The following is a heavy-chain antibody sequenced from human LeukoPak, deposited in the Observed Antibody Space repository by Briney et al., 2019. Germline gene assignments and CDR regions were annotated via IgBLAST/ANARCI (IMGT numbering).Heavy chain of an antibody. V-gene: IGHV1-69*13. CDR2: IIPIFGTA. Sequence: ASVKVSCKASGGTFSSYAISWVRQAPGQGLEWMGGIIPIFGTANYAQKFQGRVTITADESTSTAYMELSSLRSEDTAVYYCANYERITMVRGGYYYYGMDAWGQGTTVTVSS. D-gene: IGHD3-10*01. CDR1: GGTFSSYA. CDR3: ANYERITMVRGGYYYYGMDA. J-gene: IGHJ6*02.